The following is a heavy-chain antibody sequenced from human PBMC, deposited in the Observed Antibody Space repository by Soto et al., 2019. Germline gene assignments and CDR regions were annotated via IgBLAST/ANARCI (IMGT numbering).Heavy chain of an antibody. V-gene: IGHV3-73*01. Sequence: SRTLACRAGGLSLSRWTTHYDHKASGKGLEWVGRIRNKTNSYGTGYAASVKGRFTISRDDSENTAYLQMNSLKTEDTAVYYCTRQTVVVVATKNYYYMYVWGKGTTVTVSS. J-gene: IGHJ6*03. CDR2: IRNKTNSYGT. CDR3: TRQTVVVVATKNYYYMYV. D-gene: IGHD2-15*01. CDR1: GLSLSRWT.